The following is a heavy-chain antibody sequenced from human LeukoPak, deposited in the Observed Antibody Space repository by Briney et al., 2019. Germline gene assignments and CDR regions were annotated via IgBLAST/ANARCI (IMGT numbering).Heavy chain of an antibody. Sequence: ASVKVSCKASGYTFTSYYMHWVRQAPGQGLEWMGIINPSGGSTSYAQKFQGRVTMTRDTSTSTVYMELSSLRSEDTAVYYCARGFRWNDEWDYFDYWGQGTLVTVSS. CDR1: GYTFTSYY. CDR3: ARGFRWNDEWDYFDY. J-gene: IGHJ4*02. V-gene: IGHV1-46*01. D-gene: IGHD1-1*01. CDR2: INPSGGST.